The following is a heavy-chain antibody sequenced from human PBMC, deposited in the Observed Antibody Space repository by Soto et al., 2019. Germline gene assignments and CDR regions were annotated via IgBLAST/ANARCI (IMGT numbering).Heavy chain of an antibody. CDR3: ARAPLRGWFDP. CDR1: GGSFSGYY. V-gene: IGHV4-34*01. CDR2: INDSGTT. J-gene: IGHJ5*02. Sequence: SETLSLTCGVYGGSFSGYYWTWIRQPPGKGLEWIGDINDSGTTNYNPSLKSRVTISVDTSKNQFSLKLNSVTAADTAVYFCARAPLRGWFDPWGHGTLVTVSS. D-gene: IGHD3-10*01.